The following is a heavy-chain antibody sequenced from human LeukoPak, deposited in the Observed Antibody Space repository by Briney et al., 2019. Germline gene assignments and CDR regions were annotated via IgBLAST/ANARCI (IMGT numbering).Heavy chain of an antibody. D-gene: IGHD1-26*01. V-gene: IGHV3-7*01. CDR3: ASGNEFDY. Sequence: GGSLRLSCAASGLIFSDYWMSWVRQGPGKGLEWVANIKQDGSENYYVDSVMGRFTISRDNAKNSLYLQMNSLRPEDTAVYYCASGNEFDYWGQRTLVAVSS. J-gene: IGHJ4*02. CDR2: IKQDGSEN. CDR1: GLIFSDYW.